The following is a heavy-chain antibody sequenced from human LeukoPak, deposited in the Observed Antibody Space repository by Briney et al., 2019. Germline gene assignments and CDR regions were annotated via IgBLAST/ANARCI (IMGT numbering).Heavy chain of an antibody. CDR3: AVTYCTGGSCYSWSAFDI. CDR1: GFTFSSYW. CDR2: INSDGSST. V-gene: IGHV3-74*01. J-gene: IGHJ3*02. Sequence: PGGSLRLSCAASGFTFSSYWMHWVRQAPGKGLVWVSRINSDGSSTNYADSVKGRFTISRDNAKNTLYLQMNSLRAEDTAVYYCAVTYCTGGSCYSWSAFDIWGQGTMVTVSS. D-gene: IGHD2-15*01.